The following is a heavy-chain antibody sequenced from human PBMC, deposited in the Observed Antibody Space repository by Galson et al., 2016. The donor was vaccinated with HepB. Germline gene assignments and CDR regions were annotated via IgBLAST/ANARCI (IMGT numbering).Heavy chain of an antibody. CDR2: MHVADSHT. J-gene: IGHJ6*02. CDR3: AGAVNGDFRWGV. Sequence: QSGAEVKKPGESLKISCKGSGYNFATYWIGWVRQMPGKGLEWMAIMHVADSHTKYSPSFQGQVSISADKSISTAYMRWSSLQASDTAIYYCAGAVNGDFRWGVWGQGTTVTVSS. CDR1: GYNFATYW. V-gene: IGHV5-51*01. D-gene: IGHD4-17*01.